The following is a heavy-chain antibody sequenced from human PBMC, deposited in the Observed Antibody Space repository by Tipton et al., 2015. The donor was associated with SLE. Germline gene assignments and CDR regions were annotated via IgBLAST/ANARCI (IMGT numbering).Heavy chain of an antibody. CDR2: AHYSGNN. CDR3: ARVKIEYTSSAAGTLDY. Sequence: TLSLTCTVSGGSISSHYWSWIRQPAGGGLEWIGYAHYSGNNNYNPSLKSRVTISVDTSKNQFSLRLNSVTAADTAVYYCARVKIEYTSSAAGTLDYWGQGTLVTVSS. J-gene: IGHJ4*02. V-gene: IGHV4-59*11. D-gene: IGHD1-14*01. CDR1: GGSISSHY.